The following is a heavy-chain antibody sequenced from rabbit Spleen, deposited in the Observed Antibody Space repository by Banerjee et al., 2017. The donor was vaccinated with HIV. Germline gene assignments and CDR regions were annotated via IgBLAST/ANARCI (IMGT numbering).Heavy chain of an antibody. CDR3: ARDTGSSFSSYGMDL. CDR2: IYAGSSGYT. D-gene: IGHD8-1*01. Sequence: QSLEESGGDLVKPGASLTLPCTASGFAFSSNDYMCWVRQAPGKGLEWIACIYAGSSGYTYSATWAKGRFTCSKPSATTVTLQMTSLTAADTATYFCARDTGSSFSSYGMDLWGPGTLVTVS. CDR1: GFAFSSNDY. V-gene: IGHV1S40*01. J-gene: IGHJ6*01.